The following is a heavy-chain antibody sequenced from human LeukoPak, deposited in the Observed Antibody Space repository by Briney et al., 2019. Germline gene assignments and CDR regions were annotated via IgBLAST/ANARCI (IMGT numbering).Heavy chain of an antibody. V-gene: IGHV1-69*04. D-gene: IGHD1-26*01. Sequence: GASVKVSCKASGGTFSSYAISWVRQAPGQGLEWMGRIIPILGIANYAQKLQGRVTMTTDTSTSTAYMELRSLRSDDTAVYYCAREIVISGSYDYWGQGTLVTVSS. CDR2: IIPILGIA. J-gene: IGHJ4*02. CDR3: AREIVISGSYDY. CDR1: GGTFSSYA.